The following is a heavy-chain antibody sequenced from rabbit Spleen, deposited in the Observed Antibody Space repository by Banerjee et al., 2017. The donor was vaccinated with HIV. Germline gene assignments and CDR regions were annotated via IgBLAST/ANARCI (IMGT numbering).Heavy chain of an antibody. V-gene: IGHV1S45*01. CDR2: IDTNDGAT. CDR1: GFSSSSNW. CDR3: ARNYVNAFDP. Sequence: LEEAGGGLVNPGGALLLTCTTSGFSSSSNWICWVRQAPGQGLERVACIDTNDGATDYANWPKGRFTISKPSSTTVTLQMTSLTAADTASYCCARNYVNAFDPGGPGTLVTVS. D-gene: IGHD1-1*01. J-gene: IGHJ2*01.